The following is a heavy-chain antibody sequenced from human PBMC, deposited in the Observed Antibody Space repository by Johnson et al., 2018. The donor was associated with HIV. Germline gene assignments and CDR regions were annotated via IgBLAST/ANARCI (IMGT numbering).Heavy chain of an antibody. Sequence: MQLVESGGGVVQPGRSLRLSCAASGFTFSSYAMHWVRQAPGKGLEWVAVISYDGSNKYYADSVKVQFTISRDNFKNRLYLQMDSLRAEDTAVYYCATELSLLRDAFDIWGQGTMVTVSS. J-gene: IGHJ3*02. CDR3: ATELSLLRDAFDI. CDR2: ISYDGSNK. V-gene: IGHV3-30*04. CDR1: GFTFSSYA. D-gene: IGHD3-16*02.